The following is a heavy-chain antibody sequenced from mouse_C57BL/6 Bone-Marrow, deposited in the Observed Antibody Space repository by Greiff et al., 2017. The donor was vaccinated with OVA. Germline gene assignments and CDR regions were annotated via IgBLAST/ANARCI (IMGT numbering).Heavy chain of an antibody. Sequence: EVKLQESEGGLVQPGSSMKLSCTASGFTFSDYYMAWVRQVPEKGLEWVANINYDGSSTYYLDSLKSRFIISRDNAKNILYLQMSSLKSEDTATYYCARDLMITTVSEYFDVWGTGTTVTVSS. CDR2: INYDGSST. D-gene: IGHD2-4*01. CDR3: ARDLMITTVSEYFDV. J-gene: IGHJ1*03. V-gene: IGHV5-16*01. CDR1: GFTFSDYY.